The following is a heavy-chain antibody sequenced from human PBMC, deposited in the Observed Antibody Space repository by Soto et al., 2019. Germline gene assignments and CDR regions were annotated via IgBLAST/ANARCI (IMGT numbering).Heavy chain of an antibody. D-gene: IGHD6-6*01. V-gene: IGHV1-69*02. CDR1: GGTFSSYT. J-gene: IGHJ3*02. CDR3: TQYSSSSGAFDI. CDR2: IIPILGIA. Sequence: QVQLVQSGAEVKKPGSSVKVSCKASGGTFSSYTISWVRKAPGQGLEWMGRIIPILGIANYAQKFQGRVTITADKSTSTAYMELSSLRSEDTAVYYCTQYSSSSGAFDIWVQGTMVTVSS.